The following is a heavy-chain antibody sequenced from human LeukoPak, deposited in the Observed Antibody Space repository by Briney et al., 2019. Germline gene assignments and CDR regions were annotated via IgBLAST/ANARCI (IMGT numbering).Heavy chain of an antibody. Sequence: GESLQISCKGSGYSFTSYWIGWVRQLPGKGLEWMGIIYPGDSDTRYSPSFQGQVTISADKSISTAYLQWSSLKASDTAMYYCARPGIAAAGTMDYWGQGTLVTVSS. J-gene: IGHJ4*02. CDR1: GYSFTSYW. D-gene: IGHD6-13*01. CDR3: ARPGIAAAGTMDY. V-gene: IGHV5-51*01. CDR2: IYPGDSDT.